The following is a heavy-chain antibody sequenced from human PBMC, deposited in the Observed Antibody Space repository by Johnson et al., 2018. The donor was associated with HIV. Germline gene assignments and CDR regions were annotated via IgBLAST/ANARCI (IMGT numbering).Heavy chain of an antibody. CDR1: GFTFSNAW. CDR2: IKSESDGGTT. Sequence: EVQLVESGGGLVKPGGSLRLSCAASGFTFSNAWMNWVRQAPGKGLEWVGRIKSESDGGTTDYPTPVKGRFTISRDDSKNTLYLQMNSLKTEDTAVYYCTTDKQLWLTVDIWGQGTMVTVSS. J-gene: IGHJ3*02. V-gene: IGHV3-15*01. CDR3: TTDKQLWLTVDI. D-gene: IGHD5-18*01.